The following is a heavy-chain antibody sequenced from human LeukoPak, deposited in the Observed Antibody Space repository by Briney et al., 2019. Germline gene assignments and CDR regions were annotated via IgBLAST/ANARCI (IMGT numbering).Heavy chain of an antibody. D-gene: IGHD1-1*01. J-gene: IGHJ4*02. CDR3: ARVLLEREAR. Sequence: GGSLRLSCAASGFTFSSFWMHWVRHAPGKGLAWVSRINSDESSTSYADSVKGRFTISRDNAKNTLYLQMNSLRDEDTAVYYCARVLLEREARWGQGTLVTVSS. CDR2: INSDESST. CDR1: GFTFSSFW. V-gene: IGHV3-74*01.